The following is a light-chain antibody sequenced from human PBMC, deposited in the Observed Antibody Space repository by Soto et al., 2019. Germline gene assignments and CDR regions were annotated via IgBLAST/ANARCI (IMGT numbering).Light chain of an antibody. CDR1: QSVSSNY. J-gene: IGKJ5*01. Sequence: EIVLTQSPCTLSLSPGERSTFSCISSQSVSSNYLAWYQQKPGQAPRLLIYDASTRATGLPARFSGSGSGTEFTLTISSLQPEDFATYYCQQLNSFPITFGQGTRLEI. CDR2: DAS. CDR3: QQLNSFPIT. V-gene: IGKV3D-20*02.